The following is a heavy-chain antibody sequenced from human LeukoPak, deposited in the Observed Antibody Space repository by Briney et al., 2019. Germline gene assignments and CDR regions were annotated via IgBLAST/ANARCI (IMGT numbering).Heavy chain of an antibody. J-gene: IGHJ4*02. Sequence: PGGSLRLSCAASGFTFSSYAMSWVRQAPGKGLEWVSAISGSGGSTYYADSVKGRFTISRDNSKNTLYLQMNGLRAEDTAVYYCANLDPPRQLWFGELRRGYWGQGTLVTVSS. CDR1: GFTFSSYA. D-gene: IGHD3-10*01. V-gene: IGHV3-23*01. CDR3: ANLDPPRQLWFGELRRGY. CDR2: ISGSGGST.